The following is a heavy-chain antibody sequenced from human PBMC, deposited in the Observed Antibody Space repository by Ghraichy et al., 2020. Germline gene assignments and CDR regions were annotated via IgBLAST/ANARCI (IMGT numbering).Heavy chain of an antibody. CDR2: IWYDGSNK. CDR3: ARDYDYVWGSYRYSIDSTGGAFDI. J-gene: IGHJ3*02. Sequence: LSLTCAASGFTFSSYGMHWVRQAPGKGLEWVAVIWYDGSNKYYADSVKGRFTISRDNSKNTLYLQMNSLRAEDTAVYYCARDYDYVWGSYRYSIDSTGGAFDIWGQGTMVTVSS. CDR1: GFTFSSYG. V-gene: IGHV3-33*01. D-gene: IGHD3-16*02.